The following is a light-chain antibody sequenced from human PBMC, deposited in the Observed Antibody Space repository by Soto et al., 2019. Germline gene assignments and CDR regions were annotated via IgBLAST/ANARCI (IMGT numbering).Light chain of an antibody. CDR3: GTWDSSLSSYV. Sequence: QSLLTQPPSLSAAPGQKVTISGSGSSSNIGNNYVSWYQQLPGTAPKLLIYDNNKRPSGIPDRFSGSKSGTSATLGITGLQTGDEADYYCGTWDSSLSSYVYGTGTKVNVL. J-gene: IGLJ1*01. CDR2: DNN. CDR1: SSNIGNNY. V-gene: IGLV1-51*01.